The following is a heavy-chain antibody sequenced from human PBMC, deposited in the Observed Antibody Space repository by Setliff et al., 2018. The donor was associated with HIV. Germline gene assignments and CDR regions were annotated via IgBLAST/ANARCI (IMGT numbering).Heavy chain of an antibody. J-gene: IGHJ4*02. D-gene: IGHD3-3*01. Sequence: LRLSCAASGLTFSSYAMSWVRQAPGKGLEWVSAISGSCGSTYYADSVKGRFTISRDNSKNTLYLQMNSLRAEDTAVYYCAKALYNFWSGYYSDPSDPPDYWGQGTLVTVSS. CDR1: GLTFSSYA. CDR3: AKALYNFWSGYYSDPSDPPDY. CDR2: ISGSCGST. V-gene: IGHV3-23*01.